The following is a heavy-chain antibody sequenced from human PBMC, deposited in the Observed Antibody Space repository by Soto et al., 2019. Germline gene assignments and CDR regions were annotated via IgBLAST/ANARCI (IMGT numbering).Heavy chain of an antibody. CDR1: GYTFTSYA. J-gene: IGHJ6*02. CDR3: AGPRYYDFWSGYPPRYYGMDV. Sequence: ASVKVSCKASGYTFTSYAMHWVRQAPGQRLEWMGWINAGNGNTKYSQKFQGRVTITRDTSASTAYMELSSLRSEDTAVYYCAGPRYYDFWSGYPPRYYGMDVWGRGTTVTVSS. V-gene: IGHV1-3*01. CDR2: INAGNGNT. D-gene: IGHD3-3*01.